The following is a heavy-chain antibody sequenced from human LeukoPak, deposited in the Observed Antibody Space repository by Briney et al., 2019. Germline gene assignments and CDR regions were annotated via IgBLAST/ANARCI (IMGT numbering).Heavy chain of an antibody. CDR2: INPNSGGT. J-gene: IGHJ6*02. Sequence: ASVKVSCKSSGYTFTGQYMHWVRQAPGQGLEWMGWINPNSGGTNYAKKFQGRVTMTRDTSISTAYMELSSLRSDDTAVYYCARVLDFWSGSTHYSYDTMDVWGQGTTVTVSS. D-gene: IGHD3-3*01. CDR1: GYTFTGQY. CDR3: ARVLDFWSGSTHYSYDTMDV. V-gene: IGHV1-2*02.